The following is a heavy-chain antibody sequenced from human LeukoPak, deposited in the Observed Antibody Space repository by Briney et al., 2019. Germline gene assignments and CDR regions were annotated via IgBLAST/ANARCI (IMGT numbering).Heavy chain of an antibody. Sequence: GGSLRLSCAASGFTFNPYSMHWVRQAPGKGLEWVAVISYDGSNKYYADSVKGRFTISRDNSKNTLYLQMNSLRAEDTAVYHCARGRYSGRSYFDYWGQGTLVTVSS. CDR3: ARGRYSGRSYFDY. J-gene: IGHJ4*02. V-gene: IGHV3-30-3*01. CDR1: GFTFNPYS. D-gene: IGHD2-15*01. CDR2: ISYDGSNK.